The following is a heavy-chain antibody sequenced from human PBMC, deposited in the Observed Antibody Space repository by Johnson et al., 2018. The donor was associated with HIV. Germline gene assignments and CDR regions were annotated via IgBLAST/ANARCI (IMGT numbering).Heavy chain of an antibody. CDR2: ITGTGGST. CDR3: ASQVRGLRLGVDAFDI. CDR1: GFTFSDYY. V-gene: IGHV3-23*04. D-gene: IGHD5-12*01. J-gene: IGHJ3*02. Sequence: VQLVESGGGVVQPGRSLRLSCAASGFTFSDYYMSWIRQAPGKGLEWVSGITGTGGSTYYADSVKGRFTISRDNSKNTLYLQMNSLRAEDTAVYYCASQVRGLRLGVDAFDIWGQGTLVTVSS.